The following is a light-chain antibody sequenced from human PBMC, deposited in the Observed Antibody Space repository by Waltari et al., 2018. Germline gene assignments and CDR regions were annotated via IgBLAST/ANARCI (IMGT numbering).Light chain of an antibody. Sequence: EIVLTQSPATLSLSPGERATLSCRASQSVSSYLAWYQQKPGQAPGLLIYGASSRATGIPDRFSGSGSGTDFTLTISRLEPEDFAVYYCQHYSSSSWTFGQGTKVEIK. CDR2: GAS. J-gene: IGKJ1*01. V-gene: IGKV3-20*01. CDR3: QHYSSSSWT. CDR1: QSVSSY.